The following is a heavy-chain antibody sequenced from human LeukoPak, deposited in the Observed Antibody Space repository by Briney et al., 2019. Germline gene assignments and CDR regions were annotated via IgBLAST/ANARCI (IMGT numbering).Heavy chain of an antibody. CDR3: ARGYSYGYSY. CDR2: IYTSGST. D-gene: IGHD5-18*01. CDR1: GGSISSGSYY. Sequence: PSETLSLTCTFSGGSISSGSYYWSWIRQPAGKGLEWIGRIYTSGSTNYNPSLKSRVTISVDTSKNQFSLKLSSVTAADTAVYYCARGYSYGYSYWGQGTLVTVSS. V-gene: IGHV4-61*02. J-gene: IGHJ4*02.